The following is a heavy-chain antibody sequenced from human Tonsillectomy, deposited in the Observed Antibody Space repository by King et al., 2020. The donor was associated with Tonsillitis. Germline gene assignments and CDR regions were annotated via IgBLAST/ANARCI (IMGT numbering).Heavy chain of an antibody. J-gene: IGHJ4*02. CDR1: GFTFSDYY. CDR3: ARTYSSGWYPDY. D-gene: IGHD6-19*01. V-gene: IGHV3-11*01. CDR2: IRSSGSII. Sequence: QLVQSGGGLVKPGGSLRLSCAASGFTFSDYYMSWIRQAPGKGLEWVSYIRSSGSIIYYADSVRGRFTISRDNAKNSLFLQMNSLRAEDTAVYYCARTYSSGWYPDYWGQGTLVTVSS.